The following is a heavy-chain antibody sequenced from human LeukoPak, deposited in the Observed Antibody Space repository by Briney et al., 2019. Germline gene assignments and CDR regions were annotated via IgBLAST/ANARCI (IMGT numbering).Heavy chain of an antibody. CDR1: GFTFSTYS. V-gene: IGHV3-53*01. D-gene: IGHD1-26*01. J-gene: IGHJ1*01. Sequence: GSLRLSCAASGFTFSTYSMSWVRQAPGKGLEWVSVIHNGGSTYYADSVKGRFTISRDNSKNTLYLQLNSLRVEDTAVYYCATSIVGFTYDEHFQHWGQGTLVTVSS. CDR2: IHNGGST. CDR3: ATSIVGFTYDEHFQH.